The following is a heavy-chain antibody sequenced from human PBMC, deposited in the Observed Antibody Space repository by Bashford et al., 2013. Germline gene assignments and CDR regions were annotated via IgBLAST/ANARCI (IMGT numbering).Heavy chain of an antibody. CDR2: IVVETNKT. CDR3: AADPTRTSPADGLDV. V-gene: IGHV1-58*01. CDR1: GFNFDVSG. D-gene: IGHD1-7*01. J-gene: IGHJ6*02. Sequence: SVKVSCKASGFNFDVSGVQWVRQARGQRLEWIGWIVVETNKTDYAPDFQERVAITRDMSTSTAYLELSSLRSEDTAVYYCAADPTRTSPADGLDVWGQGTTVTVSS.